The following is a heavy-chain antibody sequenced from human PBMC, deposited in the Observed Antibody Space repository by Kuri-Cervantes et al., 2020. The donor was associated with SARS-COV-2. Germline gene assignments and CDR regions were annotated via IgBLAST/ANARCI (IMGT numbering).Heavy chain of an antibody. J-gene: IGHJ4*02. V-gene: IGHV3-53*05. CDR2: ISGSGGST. CDR3: TRLAVGGSDDY. D-gene: IGHD3-16*01. CDR1: GFTVSSNY. Sequence: GGSLRLSCAASGFTVSSNYMSWVRQAPGKGLEWVSAISGSGGSTYYADSVKGRFTISRDNSKSMLYLQMDSLKAKDTAMYYCTRLAVGGSDDYWGQGTLVTVSS.